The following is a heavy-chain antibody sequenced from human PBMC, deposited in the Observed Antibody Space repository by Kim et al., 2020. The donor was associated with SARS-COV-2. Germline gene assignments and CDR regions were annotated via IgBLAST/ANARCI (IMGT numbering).Heavy chain of an antibody. CDR2: INHSGST. D-gene: IGHD6-19*01. Sequence: SETLSLTCAVYGGSFSGYYWSWIRQPPGKGLEWIGEINHSGSTNYNPSLKSRVTISVDTSKNQFSLKLSSVTAADTAVYYCARRIRIAVAGHFVYWGQGTLVTVSS. J-gene: IGHJ4*02. CDR3: ARRIRIAVAGHFVY. CDR1: GGSFSGYY. V-gene: IGHV4-34*01.